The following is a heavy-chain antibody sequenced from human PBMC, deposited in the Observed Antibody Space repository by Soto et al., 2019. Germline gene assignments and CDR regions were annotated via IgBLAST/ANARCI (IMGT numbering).Heavy chain of an antibody. CDR1: GGTFNTYA. CDR2: IIPMFDTT. V-gene: IGHV1-69*01. CDR3: TRSIGSGGVIGGFDY. D-gene: IGHD3-16*02. J-gene: IGHJ4*02. Sequence: QVQLVQSETEVKKPGSAVKVSCKASGGTFNTYAMNWVRQAPGQGLEWMGGIIPMFDTTRYAQKFQGRVTITVDESTTTAYIELRSLRSDDTAVYYCTRSIGSGGVIGGFDYWGQGTLVTVSS.